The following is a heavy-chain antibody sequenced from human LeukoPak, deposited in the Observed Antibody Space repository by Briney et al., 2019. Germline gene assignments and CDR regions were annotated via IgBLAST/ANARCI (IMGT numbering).Heavy chain of an antibody. V-gene: IGHV4-30-4*08. CDR3: AREIVSSYYYNGMDV. Sequence: SWVRQPPGKGLEWIGFISYSGNTYSTPSLESRVTISIDTAKNQFSLRLSSVTAADTAVYFCAREIVSSYYYNGMDVWGQGTTVTVSS. D-gene: IGHD5/OR15-5a*01. CDR2: ISYSGNT. J-gene: IGHJ6*02.